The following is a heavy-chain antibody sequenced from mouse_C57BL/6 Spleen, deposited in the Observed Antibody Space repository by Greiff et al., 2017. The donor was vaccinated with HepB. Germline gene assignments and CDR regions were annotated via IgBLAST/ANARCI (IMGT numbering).Heavy chain of an antibody. V-gene: IGHV1-72*01. J-gene: IGHJ1*03. D-gene: IGHD1-1*01. CDR1: GYTFTSYW. Sequence: QVQLQQPGAELVKPGASVKLSCKASGYTFTSYWMHWVKQRPGRGLEWIGRIDPNSGGTKYNEKFKSKATLTVDKPSSTAYMQLSSLTSEDSAVYYCARGPYYGSSSYWYFDVWGTGTTVTVSS. CDR3: ARGPYYGSSSYWYFDV. CDR2: IDPNSGGT.